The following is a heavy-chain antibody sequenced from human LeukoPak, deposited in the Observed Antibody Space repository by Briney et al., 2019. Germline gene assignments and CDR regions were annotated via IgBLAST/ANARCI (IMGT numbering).Heavy chain of an antibody. J-gene: IGHJ4*02. V-gene: IGHV4-59*01. Sequence: SETLSLTCTVSGGSITNYYWSWIRQPPGKGLEWIGYIHSSGSTKYKSSLKSRVTISVDTSKNQFSLKLNSVTAADTAVYYCARGKEVITMLRGLKPGYYFDYWGQGTLVTVSS. CDR2: IHSSGST. CDR3: ARGKEVITMLRGLKPGYYFDY. CDR1: GGSITNYY. D-gene: IGHD3-10*01.